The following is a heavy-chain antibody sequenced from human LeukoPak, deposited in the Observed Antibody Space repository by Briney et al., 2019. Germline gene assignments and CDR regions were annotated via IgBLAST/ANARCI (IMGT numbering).Heavy chain of an antibody. Sequence: GGSLRLSCAASGFTFSSYSMNWVRQAPGKGLEWVSSISSSSSYIYYAGSVKGRFTISRDNAKNSLYLQMNSLRAEDTAVYYCARDYYGSGSYYQAGGMDVWGQGTTVTVSS. CDR3: ARDYYGSGSYYQAGGMDV. CDR1: GFTFSSYS. J-gene: IGHJ6*02. D-gene: IGHD3-10*01. V-gene: IGHV3-21*01. CDR2: ISSSSSYI.